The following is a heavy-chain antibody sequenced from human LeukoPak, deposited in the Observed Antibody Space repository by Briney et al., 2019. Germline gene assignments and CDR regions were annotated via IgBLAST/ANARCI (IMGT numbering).Heavy chain of an antibody. CDR2: IRYDGSNK. D-gene: IGHD3-22*01. Sequence: GGSLRLSCAASGFTSSSYGMHWVRQAPGKGLEWVAFIRYDGSNKYYADSVKGRFTISRDNSKNTLYLQMNGLRAEDTAVYYCATHYYDSSGYYFDAFDIWGQGTMVTVSS. CDR1: GFTSSSYG. J-gene: IGHJ3*02. CDR3: ATHYYDSSGYYFDAFDI. V-gene: IGHV3-30*02.